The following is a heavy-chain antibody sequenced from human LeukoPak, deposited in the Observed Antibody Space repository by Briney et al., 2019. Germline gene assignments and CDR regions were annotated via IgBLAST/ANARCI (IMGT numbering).Heavy chain of an antibody. CDR3: ARVGDVDTFDY. J-gene: IGHJ4*02. Sequence: GGSQRLSCAASGFTFSSYAMHWVRQAPGKGLEYVSAISRNGGSTYYANSVKGRFTISRDNSKNTLYLQMGSLRAEDMAVYYCARVGDVDTFDYWGQGTLVTVSS. V-gene: IGHV3-64*01. D-gene: IGHD5-18*01. CDR1: GFTFSSYA. CDR2: ISRNGGST.